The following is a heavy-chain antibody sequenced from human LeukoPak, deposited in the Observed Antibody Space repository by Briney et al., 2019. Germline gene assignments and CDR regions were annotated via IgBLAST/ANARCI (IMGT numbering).Heavy chain of an antibody. CDR1: GFSFNTHA. V-gene: IGHV3-30*15. CDR2: MSLDGSSI. Sequence: PGRSLRLSCVASGFSFNTHAMHWVRQAPGKGLEWLAVMSLDGSSIYYADSVKGQFTISRDNSKNTLYLQMSSLRVEDTAVYYCARDRGKLRYLDLWGQGAPLTVSS. D-gene: IGHD3-9*01. CDR3: ARDRGKLRYLDL. J-gene: IGHJ4*02.